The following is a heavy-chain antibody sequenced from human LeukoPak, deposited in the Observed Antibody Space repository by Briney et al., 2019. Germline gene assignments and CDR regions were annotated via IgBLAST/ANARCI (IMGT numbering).Heavy chain of an antibody. J-gene: IGHJ4*02. CDR1: GFYFSSNW. V-gene: IGHV3-74*01. D-gene: IGHD3-3*01. CDR3: AKDHYWSIDY. CDR2: IKGDGIST. Sequence: GGSLRLSCAASGFYFSSNWMHWVRHAPGQGLVWVSRIKGDGISTNYADSVKGRFTISRDVAKNTLYLQMNSLRAEDTGVYYCAKDHYWSIDYWGRGTLVTVSS.